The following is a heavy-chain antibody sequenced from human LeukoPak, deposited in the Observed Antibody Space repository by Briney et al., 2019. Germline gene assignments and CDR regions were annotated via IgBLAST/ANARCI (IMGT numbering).Heavy chain of an antibody. CDR3: AREYYGSGDY. CDR1: GFPFSSYW. Sequence: GGSLRLSCAASGFPFSSYWMTWVRQAPGKGLEWVANIKQDGSEKYLVDSVKGRLTISRDNAKNSLYLQMSSLRAEDTAVYYCAREYYGSGDYWGQGTLVTVSS. D-gene: IGHD3-10*01. CDR2: IKQDGSEK. V-gene: IGHV3-7*04. J-gene: IGHJ4*02.